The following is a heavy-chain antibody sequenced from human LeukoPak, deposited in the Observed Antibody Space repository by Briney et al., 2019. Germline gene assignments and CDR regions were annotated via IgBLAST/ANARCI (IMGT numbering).Heavy chain of an antibody. V-gene: IGHV4-59*01. CDR3: ARGVCVAATKEGN. D-gene: IGHD6-13*01. Sequence: PSETLSLTCTVSGGSISSYYWSWIRQPPGKGLEWIGYIYYSGTTNYNPSLKSRVTISVDTSKNQFSLKLSSVTAADTAVYYCARGVCVAATKEGNWGQGSLVTVSS. CDR1: GGSISSYY. CDR2: IYYSGTT. J-gene: IGHJ4*02.